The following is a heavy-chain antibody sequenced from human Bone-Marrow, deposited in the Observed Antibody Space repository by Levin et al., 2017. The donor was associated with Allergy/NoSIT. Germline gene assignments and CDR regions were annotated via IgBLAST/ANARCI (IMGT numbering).Heavy chain of an antibody. CDR3: AKGRLVVAASTEGVTTDFDY. Sequence: GGSLRLSCAASGFTFSSYGMHWVRQAPGKGLEWVAVISYDGSNKYYADSVKGRFTISRDNSKNTLYLQMNSLRAEDTAVYYCAKGRLVVAASTEGVTTDFDYWGQGTLVTVSS. J-gene: IGHJ4*02. CDR2: ISYDGSNK. V-gene: IGHV3-30*18. CDR1: GFTFSSYG. D-gene: IGHD2-15*01.